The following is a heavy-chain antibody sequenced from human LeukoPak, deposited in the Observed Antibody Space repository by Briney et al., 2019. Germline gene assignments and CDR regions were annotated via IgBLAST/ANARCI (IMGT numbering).Heavy chain of an antibody. CDR1: GGSISSYY. CDR3: ARSPKYDSSGYYVVYFDY. Sequence: SETLSLTCTVSGGSISSYYWSWIRQPPGKGLEWIGYIYYSGSTNYNPSLKSRVTISVDTSKNQFSLKLSSVTAADTAVYYCARSPKYDSSGYYVVYFDYWGQGTLVTVSS. CDR2: IYYSGST. V-gene: IGHV4-59*01. J-gene: IGHJ4*02. D-gene: IGHD3-22*01.